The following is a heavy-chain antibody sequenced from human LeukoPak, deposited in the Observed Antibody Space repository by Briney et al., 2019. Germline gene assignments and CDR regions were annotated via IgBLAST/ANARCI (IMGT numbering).Heavy chain of an antibody. Sequence: GGSLRLSCAASGLTFSNSALSWVRQAPGKGLEWVSVISGSGGSTYYADSVKGRFTISRDNSKNTLYLQMNSLRAEDTAVYYCAKGGVVPGAKYGMDVWAQGTTVTVSS. CDR2: ISGSGGST. CDR1: GLTFSNSA. CDR3: AKGGVVPGAKYGMDV. J-gene: IGHJ6*02. V-gene: IGHV3-23*01. D-gene: IGHD2-2*01.